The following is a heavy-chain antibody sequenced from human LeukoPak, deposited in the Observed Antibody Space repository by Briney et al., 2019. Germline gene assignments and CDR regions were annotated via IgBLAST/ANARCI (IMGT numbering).Heavy chain of an antibody. CDR2: ISDYNGHT. Sequence: VASVKVSCKASGYTFTSYGISWVRQAPGQGLEWMGWISDYNGHTNYAQKLQGRVTMTTDTSTSTAYMELRSLRSDDTAVYYCARDLYRDSLPVSWFDPWGQGTLVTVSS. CDR3: ARDLYRDSLPVSWFDP. CDR1: GYTFTSYG. J-gene: IGHJ5*02. D-gene: IGHD4-11*01. V-gene: IGHV1-18*01.